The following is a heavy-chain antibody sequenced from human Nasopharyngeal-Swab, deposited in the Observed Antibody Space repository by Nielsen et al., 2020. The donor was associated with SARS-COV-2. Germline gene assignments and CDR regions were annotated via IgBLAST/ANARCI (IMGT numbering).Heavy chain of an antibody. V-gene: IGHV4-34*01. CDR2: INHSGST. J-gene: IGHJ4*02. CDR3: ARGIVVVPAAYTRYFDY. CDR1: GGSFSGYY. D-gene: IGHD2-2*01. Sequence: SETLSLTCAVYGGSFSGYYWSGIRQPPVKGLEWIGEINHSGSTNYNPSLKSRVTISVDTSKNKFSLKLSSVTAADTAVYYCARGIVVVPAAYTRYFDYWGQGTLVTVSS.